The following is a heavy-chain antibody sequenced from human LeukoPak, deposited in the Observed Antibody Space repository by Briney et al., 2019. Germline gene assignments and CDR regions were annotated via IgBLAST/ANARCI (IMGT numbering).Heavy chain of an antibody. V-gene: IGHV1-46*01. CDR3: ARDRMVYWAID. CDR2: INPSGGST. CDR1: GYTFTRYY. D-gene: IGHD1-26*01. J-gene: IGHJ4*02. Sequence: ASVKVSCKASGYTFTRYYMHWVRQAPGQGLEWMGIINPSGGSTSYAQKFQGRVTMTRDTSTSTVYMELSSLRSEDTAVYYCARDRMVYWAIDWGQGTLVTVSS.